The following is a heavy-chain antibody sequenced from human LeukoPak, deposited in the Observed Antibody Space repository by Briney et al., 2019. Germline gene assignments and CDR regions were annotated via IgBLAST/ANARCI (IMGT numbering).Heavy chain of an antibody. Sequence: GGSLRLSCAASGFTFSDHYMDWVRQAPVKGLEWVGRIRNKANSYTTEYAESVKGRFTISRDDSKKSLYLQMNSLKTEDTAVYYCARVRGVTNNWFAPWGQGTLVTVSS. CDR1: GFTFSDHY. J-gene: IGHJ5*02. CDR2: IRNKANSYTT. CDR3: ARVRGVTNNWFAP. D-gene: IGHD3-10*01. V-gene: IGHV3-72*01.